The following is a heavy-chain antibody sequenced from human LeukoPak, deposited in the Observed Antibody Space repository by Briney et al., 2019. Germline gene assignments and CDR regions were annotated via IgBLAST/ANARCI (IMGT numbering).Heavy chain of an antibody. Sequence: ASVKVSCKASGYTFNSYGISWVQQAPGQGLEWMGWISIYTGNTKYGEKFQSRATMTRDTSTSTAYLEVRSLSSDDTAVYYCARVRGTALTAYPGYFDYWGQGTLVTVSS. J-gene: IGHJ4*02. CDR2: ISIYTGNT. V-gene: IGHV1-18*04. CDR3: ARVRGTALTAYPGYFDY. D-gene: IGHD2-21*02. CDR1: GYTFNSYG.